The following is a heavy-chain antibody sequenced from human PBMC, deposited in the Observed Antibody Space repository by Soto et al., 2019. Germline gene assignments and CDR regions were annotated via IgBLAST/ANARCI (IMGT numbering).Heavy chain of an antibody. J-gene: IGHJ4*02. CDR3: ARSGSPAGY. Sequence: QVPLVQSGAEVKKPGASVKVSCKASGYTFTSYAISWVRQAPGQGLEWMGWISAYNGNTNYAQKLQGRVTMTTDTPTPTPYMELRSLRSDATAVYYCARSGSPAGYWGQGTLVTVSS. V-gene: IGHV1-18*01. CDR2: ISAYNGNT. D-gene: IGHD3-10*01. CDR1: GYTFTSYA.